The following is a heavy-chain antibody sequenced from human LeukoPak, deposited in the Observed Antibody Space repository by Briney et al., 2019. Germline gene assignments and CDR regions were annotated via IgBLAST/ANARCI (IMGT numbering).Heavy chain of an antibody. CDR2: ISAYNGNT. D-gene: IGHD2-21*02. V-gene: IGHV1-18*01. CDR1: GYTFTSYA. J-gene: IGHJ4*02. Sequence: ASVKVSCKASGYTFTSYAISWVRQAPGQGLEWMGWISAYNGNTNYAPKLQGRVTMTTDTSTTTAYVELRSLKSDDTAVYYCAGTSSQRGDLETYDYWGQGTLVTVSS. CDR3: AGTSSQRGDLETYDY.